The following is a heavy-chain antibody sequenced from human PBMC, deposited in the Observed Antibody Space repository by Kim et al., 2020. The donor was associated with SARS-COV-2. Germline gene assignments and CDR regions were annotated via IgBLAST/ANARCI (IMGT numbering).Heavy chain of an antibody. CDR1: GGSISSSFYY. Sequence: SETLSLTCAVSGGSISSSFYYWGWIRQPPGKGLEWIGTIYYSGGTYYNPSLKSRVTISVDTSQNQFSLKLSSVTAADTAVYYCATPGRGRVFDYWGQGT. CDR2: IYYSGGT. CDR3: ATPGRGRVFDY. D-gene: IGHD1-26*01. J-gene: IGHJ4*02. V-gene: IGHV4-39*01.